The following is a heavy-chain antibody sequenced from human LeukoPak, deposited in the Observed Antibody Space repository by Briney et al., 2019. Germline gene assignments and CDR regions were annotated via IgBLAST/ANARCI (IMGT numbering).Heavy chain of an antibody. Sequence: GGSLRLSCVASGFTFSSYGMSWVRQAPGKGLEWVSAISGSGGSTYYADSVKGRFTISRDNAKNSLYLQMNSLRADDTAVYYCAKAPGGIVGYWGQGTLVTVSS. V-gene: IGHV3-23*01. CDR3: AKAPGGIVGY. D-gene: IGHD3-16*01. J-gene: IGHJ4*02. CDR1: GFTFSSYG. CDR2: ISGSGGST.